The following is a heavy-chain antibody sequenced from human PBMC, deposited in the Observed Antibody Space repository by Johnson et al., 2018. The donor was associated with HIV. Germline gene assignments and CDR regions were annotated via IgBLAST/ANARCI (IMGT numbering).Heavy chain of an antibody. V-gene: IGHV3-30-3*01. D-gene: IGHD6-13*01. CDR1: GFTLSNYA. J-gene: IGHJ3*02. Sequence: QVQLVESGGGVVQPGGSLRLSCAASGFTLSNYAMHWVRQAPGKGLEWVAVISYDGSNKYYADSVKGRFTISRDNSKNTLYLQMNSLRAEDTAVYYCARARDRSSSRDAFDIWGQGTMVTVSS. CDR2: ISYDGSNK. CDR3: ARARDRSSSRDAFDI.